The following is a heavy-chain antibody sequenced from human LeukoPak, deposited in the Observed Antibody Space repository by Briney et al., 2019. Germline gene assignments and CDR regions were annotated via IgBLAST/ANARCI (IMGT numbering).Heavy chain of an antibody. Sequence: PAETLSLTCTVSGGSISSYYWSWIRQPPGKGLEWIGYIYYSGSTNYNPSLKSRVTISVDTSKNQFSLKLTSVTAADTAEYYCARATAFFDIWGQGTMVTVSS. CDR3: ARATAFFDI. CDR1: GGSISSYY. J-gene: IGHJ3*02. V-gene: IGHV4-59*01. CDR2: IYYSGST.